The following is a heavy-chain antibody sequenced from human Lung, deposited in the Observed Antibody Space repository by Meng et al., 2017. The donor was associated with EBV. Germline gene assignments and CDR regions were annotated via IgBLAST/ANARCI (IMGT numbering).Heavy chain of an antibody. V-gene: IGHV4-30-2*01. D-gene: IGHD3-10*01. CDR3: VRDTRRGGGWFDP. Sequence: QESGSVLVTPSQTLSLTCAVSVDSITSGDYSWTWILQPPGKGLEWIGYIYHGVNIYYTPSLRSRVTISVDKSRNQFSLKLTSVSAADTAVYYCVRDTRRGGGWFDPWGQGTLVTVSS. J-gene: IGHJ5*02. CDR1: VDSITSGDYS. CDR2: IYHGVNI.